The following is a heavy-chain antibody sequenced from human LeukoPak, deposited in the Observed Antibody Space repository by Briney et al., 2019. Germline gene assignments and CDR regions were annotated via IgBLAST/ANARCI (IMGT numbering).Heavy chain of an antibody. Sequence: PGGSLRLSCAASGFTFSSYSMNWVRQAPGKGLEWVSSISSSSSYIYYADSVKGRFTISRDNAKNSLYPQMNSLRAEDTAVYYCARDAVAAKYNWFDPWGQGTLVTVSS. V-gene: IGHV3-21*01. CDR3: ARDAVAAKYNWFDP. CDR2: ISSSSSYI. CDR1: GFTFSSYS. D-gene: IGHD6-19*01. J-gene: IGHJ5*02.